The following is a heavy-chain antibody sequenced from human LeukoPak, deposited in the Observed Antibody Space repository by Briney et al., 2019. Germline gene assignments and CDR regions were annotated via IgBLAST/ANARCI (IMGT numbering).Heavy chain of an antibody. V-gene: IGHV3-21*01. CDR1: GFTFTTYT. Sequence: GGSLRLSCAASGFTFTTYTMNWVRQAPGKGLEWVSSISSSSSYICYADSVKGRFTISRDNAKNSLYLQMNSLRAEDTAVYYCARGTLNIPGEHGAFDYWGQGTLVTVSS. CDR3: ARGTLNIPGEHGAFDY. D-gene: IGHD1-14*01. J-gene: IGHJ4*02. CDR2: ISSSSSYI.